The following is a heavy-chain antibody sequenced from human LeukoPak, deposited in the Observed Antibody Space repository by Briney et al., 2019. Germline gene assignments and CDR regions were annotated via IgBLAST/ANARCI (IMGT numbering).Heavy chain of an antibody. CDR1: GFTFNTYA. V-gene: IGHV3-21*01. Sequence: GGSLRLSCAASGFTFNTYAMNWVRQAPGKGLEWVSSISSSSDFIAYADSVRGRFTISRDNAKNSLFLQMNSLRADDTALCYCASELGIVGGRRNDCWGQGALVTVSS. CDR3: ASELGIVGGRRNDC. D-gene: IGHD1-26*01. CDR2: ISSSSDFI. J-gene: IGHJ4*02.